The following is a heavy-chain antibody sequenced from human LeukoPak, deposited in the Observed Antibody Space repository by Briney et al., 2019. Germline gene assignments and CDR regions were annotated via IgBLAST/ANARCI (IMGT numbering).Heavy chain of an antibody. Sequence: GGSLRLSCAASGFTFSSYSMNWVRQAPGKGLEWVSYISSSSSTIYYADSVKGRFTISRDNAKNSLYLQMNSLRAEDTAVYYCASTPYSSGWTDFDYWGQGTLVTVSS. CDR2: ISSSSSTI. D-gene: IGHD6-19*01. CDR1: GFTFSSYS. J-gene: IGHJ4*02. CDR3: ASTPYSSGWTDFDY. V-gene: IGHV3-48*04.